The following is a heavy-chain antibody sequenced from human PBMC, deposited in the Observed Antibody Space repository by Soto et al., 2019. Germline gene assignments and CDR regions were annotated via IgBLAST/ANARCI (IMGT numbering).Heavy chain of an antibody. Sequence: QVQLQESGPGLVKPSQTLSLTCTVSGGSISSGDYYWSWIRQPPGKGLEWIGYIYYSGSTYYNPSPKNPVTLPVDTSKNQYTRKLSSVTAADSGVYYCASRYCSSTSCYTGAGAYYYYGMDVWGQGTTVTVSS. CDR2: IYYSGST. CDR3: ASRYCSSTSCYTGAGAYYYYGMDV. D-gene: IGHD2-2*02. J-gene: IGHJ6*02. V-gene: IGHV4-30-4*01. CDR1: GGSISSGDYY.